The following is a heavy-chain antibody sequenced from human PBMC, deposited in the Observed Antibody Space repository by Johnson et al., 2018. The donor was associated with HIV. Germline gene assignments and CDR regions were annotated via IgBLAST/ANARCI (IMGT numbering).Heavy chain of an antibody. D-gene: IGHD5-18*01. CDR2: IYSGGNT. V-gene: IGHV3-66*01. CDR3: ARGVTGYSYGT. J-gene: IGHJ3*01. CDR1: GFTVSSNY. Sequence: VQLVESGGGLVQPGGSLRLSCAASGFTVSSNYMNWVRQAPGKGLEWVSVIYSGGNTYYADSVKGRFTISRDNSKNTLYLQMNSLRVEDTAVYYCARGVTGYSYGTGGQGTMVTVSS.